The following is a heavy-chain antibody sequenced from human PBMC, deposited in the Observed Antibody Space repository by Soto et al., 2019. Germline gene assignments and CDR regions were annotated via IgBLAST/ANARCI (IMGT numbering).Heavy chain of an antibody. J-gene: IGHJ6*02. D-gene: IGHD1-26*01. V-gene: IGHV3-21*01. CDR2: ISSSSSYI. Sequence: GGSLRLSCAASGFTFSSYSMNWVRQAPGKGLEWVSSISSSSSYIYYADSVKGRFTISRDNAKNSLYLQMNSLRAEDTAVYYCARQWEHNPLYYYYYGMDVWGQGTTVTVSS. CDR1: GFTFSSYS. CDR3: ARQWEHNPLYYYYYGMDV.